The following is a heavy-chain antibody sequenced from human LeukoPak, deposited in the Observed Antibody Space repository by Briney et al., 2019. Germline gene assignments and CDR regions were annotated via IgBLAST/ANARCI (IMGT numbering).Heavy chain of an antibody. CDR2: ISTSSTYI. V-gene: IGHV3-21*01. CDR1: GFTFSTYS. D-gene: IGHD1-14*01. Sequence: GGSLRLSCAASGFTFSTYSMNWVRQAPGKGLERVSSISTSSTYIYYADSLKGRFTISRDNANNSLYLQMNSLRAEDTAVYYCARHEPVITLSSYYYGMDVWGPGTTVTVSS. J-gene: IGHJ6*02. CDR3: ARHEPVITLSSYYYGMDV.